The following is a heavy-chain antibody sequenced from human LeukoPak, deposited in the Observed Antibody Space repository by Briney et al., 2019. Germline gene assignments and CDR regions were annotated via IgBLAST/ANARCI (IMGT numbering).Heavy chain of an antibody. CDR3: ARAGYTISSYRFDY. J-gene: IGHJ4*02. CDR2: IYTTGMT. Sequence: SETLSLTCSVSSGSINSYLWSWIRQPAGKGLEFIGRIYTTGMTNYNPSLKSRVSMSVDTSKNQFSLELRSVTAADTAVYFCARAGYTISSYRFDYWGQGALVTVPS. D-gene: IGHD3-16*02. CDR1: SGSINSYL. V-gene: IGHV4-4*07.